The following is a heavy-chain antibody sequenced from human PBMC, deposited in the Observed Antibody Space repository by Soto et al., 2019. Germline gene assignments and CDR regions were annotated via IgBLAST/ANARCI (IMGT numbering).Heavy chain of an antibody. Sequence: PGGSLRLSCEASGFSFSTFDMSWVRQAPGKGLQCVSFIRGSDGTTYYADSVRGRFTISRDNSRNTLYLQMNSLRAEDTAVYYCARDLGCISTSCYAYYYYGMDVWGQGTTVTVSS. D-gene: IGHD2-2*01. CDR3: ARDLGCISTSCYAYYYYGMDV. CDR1: GFSFSTFD. CDR2: IRGSDGTT. V-gene: IGHV3-23*01. J-gene: IGHJ6*02.